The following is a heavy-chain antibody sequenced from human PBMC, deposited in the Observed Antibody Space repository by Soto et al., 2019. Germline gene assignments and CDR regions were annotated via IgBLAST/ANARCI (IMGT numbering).Heavy chain of an antibody. CDR2: ISYDGSNK. D-gene: IGHD5-18*01. CDR1: GFTFSSYG. Sequence: QVQLVESGGGVVQPGRSLRLSCAASGFTFSSYGMHWVRQAPGKGLEWVAVISYDGSNKYYADSVKGRFTISRDNSKNTLYLQMNSLRAEDTAVYYCVVIRSPSRASDSPPGYWGQGTLVTVSS. V-gene: IGHV3-30*03. CDR3: VVIRSPSRASDSPPGY. J-gene: IGHJ4*02.